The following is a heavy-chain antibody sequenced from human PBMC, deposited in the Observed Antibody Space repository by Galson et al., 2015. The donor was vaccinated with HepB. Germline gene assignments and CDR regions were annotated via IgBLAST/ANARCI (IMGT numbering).Heavy chain of an antibody. CDR3: ARQGGLCTGGTCNSAYWFDP. CDR1: GYIFTNYW. J-gene: IGHJ5*02. CDR2: IDPSDSYT. D-gene: IGHD2-8*02. V-gene: IGHV5-10-1*01. Sequence: QSGAEVKKPGESLRVSCKGIGYIFTNYWISWVRQLPGKGLEWLGKIDPSDSYTKHNPSFEGHVTISVDKSISTAYLQWSSLKASDTAIYYCARQGGLCTGGTCNSAYWFDPWGQGTLVTVSS.